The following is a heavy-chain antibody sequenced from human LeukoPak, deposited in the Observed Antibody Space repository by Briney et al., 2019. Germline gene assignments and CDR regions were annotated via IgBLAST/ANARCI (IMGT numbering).Heavy chain of an antibody. Sequence: SETLSLTCTVSGGSISSSYWSWFRQPPGRGLEWIGSTHYSGSTNYNPSLKSRVTISVDTSKPQFSLKLSSVTAADTPVYYCARHLASVMIDAFDIWGQGTVVSVSS. J-gene: IGHJ3*02. CDR1: GGSISSSY. CDR3: ARHLASVMIDAFDI. V-gene: IGHV4-59*08. CDR2: THYSGST. D-gene: IGHD2-21*01.